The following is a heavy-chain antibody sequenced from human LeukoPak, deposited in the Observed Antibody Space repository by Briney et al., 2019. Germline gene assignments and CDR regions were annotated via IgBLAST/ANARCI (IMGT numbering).Heavy chain of an antibody. Sequence: GRSLRLSCAASGFTFSSYAMHWVRQAPGKGLEWVAVIWYDGSNKYYADSVKGRFTISRDNSKNTLYLQMNSLRAEDTAVYYCARVPGGFGELNYWGQGTLVTVSS. V-gene: IGHV3-33*08. CDR1: GFTFSSYA. D-gene: IGHD3-10*01. CDR2: IWYDGSNK. CDR3: ARVPGGFGELNY. J-gene: IGHJ4*02.